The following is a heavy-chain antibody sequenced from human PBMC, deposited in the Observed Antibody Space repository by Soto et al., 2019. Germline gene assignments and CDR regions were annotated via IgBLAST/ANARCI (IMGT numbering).Heavy chain of an antibody. Sequence: QVHVVQSGAEVKKPGAPVKVSCKASGYTLTTYGFTWVRQAPGQGLEWMGWISAYNGNTNYAQRFQGRVTMTIDTSTSTAYMELRSLRSDDTAVYYCATGGYIFGARLDYWGQGTLVTVSS. D-gene: IGHD5-18*01. CDR2: ISAYNGNT. CDR3: ATGGYIFGARLDY. J-gene: IGHJ4*02. V-gene: IGHV1-18*01. CDR1: GYTLTTYG.